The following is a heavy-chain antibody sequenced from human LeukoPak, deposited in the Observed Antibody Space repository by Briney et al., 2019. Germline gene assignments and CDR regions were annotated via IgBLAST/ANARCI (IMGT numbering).Heavy chain of an antibody. CDR3: AREGREYSSGRNWFDP. D-gene: IGHD6-19*01. CDR2: ISAYNGNT. CDR1: GYTFTSYG. J-gene: IGHJ5*02. V-gene: IGHV1-18*01. Sequence: ASVKVSCKASGYTFTSYGISWVRQAPGQGLEWMGWISAYNGNTNYAQKLQGRVAMTRDMSTSTVYMELSSLRSEDTAVYYCAREGREYSSGRNWFDPWGQGTLVTVSS.